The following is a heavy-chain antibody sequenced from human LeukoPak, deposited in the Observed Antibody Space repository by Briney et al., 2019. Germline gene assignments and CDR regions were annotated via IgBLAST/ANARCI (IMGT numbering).Heavy chain of an antibody. D-gene: IGHD6-13*01. CDR1: GGSISSYY. V-gene: IGHV4-59*08. J-gene: IGHJ5*02. CDR3: ARLLADNWFDP. Sequence: SETLSPTCTVSGGSISSYYWSWIRQPPGKGLEWIGYIYYGVSTNYNPSLKSRVTISLDTSKKQISLKVRSVTAADTAIYYCARLLADNWFDPWGQGTLVTVSS. CDR2: IYYGVST.